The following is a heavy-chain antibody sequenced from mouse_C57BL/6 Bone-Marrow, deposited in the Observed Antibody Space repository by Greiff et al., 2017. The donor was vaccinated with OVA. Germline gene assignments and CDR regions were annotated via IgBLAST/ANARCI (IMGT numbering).Heavy chain of an antibody. J-gene: IGHJ2*01. CDR2: IYPGDGDT. CDR1: GYAFSSYW. V-gene: IGHV1-80*01. Sequence: VQRVESGAELVKPGASVKISCKASGYAFSSYWMNWVKQRPGKGLEWIGQIYPGDGDTNYNGKFKGKATLTADKSSSTAYMQLSSLTSEDSAVYFCARPYYYGSFDYWGQGTTLTVSS. CDR3: ARPYYYGSFDY. D-gene: IGHD1-1*01.